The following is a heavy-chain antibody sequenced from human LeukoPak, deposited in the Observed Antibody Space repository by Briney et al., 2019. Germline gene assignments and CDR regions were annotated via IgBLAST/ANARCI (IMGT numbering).Heavy chain of an antibody. J-gene: IGHJ4*02. V-gene: IGHV1-2*04. CDR1: GYTFTGYY. CDR3: ARGGYSYGHSFDY. D-gene: IGHD5-18*01. Sequence: ASVKVSCKACGYTFTGYYMHWVRQAPGQGLEWMGWINPNSGGTNYAQKFQGWVTMTRDTSISTAYMELSRLRSDDTAVYYCARGGYSYGHSFDYWGQGTLVTVSS. CDR2: INPNSGGT.